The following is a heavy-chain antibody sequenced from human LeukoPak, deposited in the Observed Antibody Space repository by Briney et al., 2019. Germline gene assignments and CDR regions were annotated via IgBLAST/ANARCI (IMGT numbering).Heavy chain of an antibody. CDR1: GFTFSSYG. V-gene: IGHV3-30*02. CDR3: AKERDTAMVTIDY. Sequence: GGSLRLSCTASGFTFSSYGMHWVRQAPGRGLEWVAFIRYDGSNKYYADSVKGRFTISRDNSKNTLYLQMNSLRAEDTAVYYCAKERDTAMVTIDYWGQGTLVTVSS. D-gene: IGHD5-18*01. CDR2: IRYDGSNK. J-gene: IGHJ4*02.